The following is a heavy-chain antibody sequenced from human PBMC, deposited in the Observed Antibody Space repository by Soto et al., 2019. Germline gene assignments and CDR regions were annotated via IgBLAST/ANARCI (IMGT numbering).Heavy chain of an antibody. V-gene: IGHV3-21*01. CDR3: AGGEDYGDY. J-gene: IGHJ4*02. CDR2: ITSSSSYV. CDR1: GFTFSTYT. Sequence: EVQLVESGGGLVKPGGSLRLSCAASGFTFSTYTMNWVRQAPGKGLEWVSSITSSSSYVYYADSVKGRFTISRDNAENSLFLHLNSLRAEDTAVYYCAGGEDYGDYWGQGTLVTVSS.